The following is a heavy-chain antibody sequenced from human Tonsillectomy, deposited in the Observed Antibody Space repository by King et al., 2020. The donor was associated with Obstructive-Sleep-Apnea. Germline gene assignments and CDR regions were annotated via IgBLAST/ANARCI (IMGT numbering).Heavy chain of an antibody. CDR3: ARALVVPAAMPGPNYYYGMDV. D-gene: IGHD2-2*01. CDR1: GGSISSGGYY. CDR2: IYYSGST. V-gene: IGHV4-31*03. J-gene: IGHJ6*02. Sequence: VQLQESGPGLVKPSQTLSLTCTVSGGSISSGGYYWSWIRQHPGKGLEWIGYIYYSGSTYYNPSLKSRVTISVDTSKNQFSLKLSSVTAADTAVYYCARALVVPAAMPGPNYYYGMDVWGQGTTVTVSS.